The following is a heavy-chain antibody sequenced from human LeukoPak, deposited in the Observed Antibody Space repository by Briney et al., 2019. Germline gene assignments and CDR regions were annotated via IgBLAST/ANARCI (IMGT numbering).Heavy chain of an antibody. CDR3: ARNVGYCSSTSCYGYMDV. V-gene: IGHV3-21*01. CDR2: ISSSSSYI. D-gene: IGHD2-2*01. Sequence: GGSLRLSCAASGFTFSSYSMNWVRQAPGKGLEWVSSISSSSSYIYYADSEKGRFTISRDNAKNSLYLQMNSLRAEDTAVYYCARNVGYCSSTSCYGYMDVWGKGTTVTVSS. CDR1: GFTFSSYS. J-gene: IGHJ6*03.